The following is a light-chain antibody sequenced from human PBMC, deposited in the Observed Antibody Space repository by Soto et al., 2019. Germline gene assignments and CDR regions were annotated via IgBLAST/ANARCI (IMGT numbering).Light chain of an antibody. Sequence: QLTQSPTTLPASVGDRVTLTCRASESISNWLAWYQQRPGTAPKLLIYHASILETAVPSRFSGNGSGTEFTLTISSLQPGDFATYYCQQYRTYSFGQGSRVEIK. CDR2: HAS. V-gene: IGKV1-5*01. J-gene: IGKJ1*01. CDR3: QQYRTYS. CDR1: ESISNW.